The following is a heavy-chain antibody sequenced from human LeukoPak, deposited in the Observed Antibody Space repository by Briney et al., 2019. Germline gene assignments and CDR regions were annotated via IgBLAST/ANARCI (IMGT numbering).Heavy chain of an antibody. CDR2: IYTSGST. CDR3: ARDMEWLRSWFDP. Sequence: PSETLSLTCAVYGGSFSSYYWSWIRQPAGKGLEWIGRIYTSGSTNYNPSLKSRVTMSVDTSKNQFSLKLSSVTAADTAVYYCARDMEWLRSWFDPWGQGTLVTVSS. CDR1: GGSFSSYY. J-gene: IGHJ5*02. D-gene: IGHD5-12*01. V-gene: IGHV4-4*07.